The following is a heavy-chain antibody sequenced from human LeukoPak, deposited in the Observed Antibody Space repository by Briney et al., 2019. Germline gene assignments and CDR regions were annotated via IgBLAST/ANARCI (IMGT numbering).Heavy chain of an antibody. CDR2: MNPNSGNT. CDR1: GYTFTSYD. CDR3: ARVGYCSGGSCRNWFDP. V-gene: IGHV1-8*01. Sequence: ASVKVSCKASGYTFTSYDINWVRQATGQGLEWMGWMNPNSGNTGYAQKFQGRVTMTRNTSISIAYMELSSLRSEDTAVYYCARVGYCSGGSCRNWFDPWGQGTLVTVSS. D-gene: IGHD2-15*01. J-gene: IGHJ5*02.